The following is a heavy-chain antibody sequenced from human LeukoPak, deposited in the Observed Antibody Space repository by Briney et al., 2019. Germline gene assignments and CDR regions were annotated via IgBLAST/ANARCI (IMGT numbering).Heavy chain of an antibody. Sequence: KSSETLSLTCTVSGGSISSGGYYWSWIRQPPGKGLEWIGYIYHSGSTNYNPSLKSRVTISVDTSKNQFSLKLSSVTAADTAVYYCARRTPFLTGYPLDYWGQGTLVTVSS. J-gene: IGHJ4*02. D-gene: IGHD3-9*01. CDR1: GGSISSGGYY. CDR3: ARRTPFLTGYPLDY. CDR2: IYHSGST. V-gene: IGHV4-61*08.